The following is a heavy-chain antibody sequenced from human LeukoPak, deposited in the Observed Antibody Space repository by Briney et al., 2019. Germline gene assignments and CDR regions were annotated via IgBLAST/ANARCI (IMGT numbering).Heavy chain of an antibody. Sequence: SETLSLTCTVSGGSISSSSYYWDWIRQSPGKGLEWIGNIYSGGSTYYTPSLKSRVTTSVDTSKSQFSLKLSSVTAADTAVYYCACLSSNGRRAFDIWGQGTMVTVSS. V-gene: IGHV4-39*07. CDR2: IYSGGST. CDR1: GGSISSSSYY. CDR3: ACLSSNGRRAFDI. J-gene: IGHJ3*02. D-gene: IGHD2-8*01.